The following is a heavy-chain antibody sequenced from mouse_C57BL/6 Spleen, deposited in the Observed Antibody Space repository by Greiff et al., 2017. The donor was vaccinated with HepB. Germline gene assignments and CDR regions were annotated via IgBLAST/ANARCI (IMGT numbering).Heavy chain of an antibody. D-gene: IGHD4-1*01. CDR3: ARGAGTGYAMDY. Sequence: QVHVKQPGAELVRPGSSVKLSCKASGYTFTSYWMDWVKQRPGQGLEWIGNIYPSDSETHYNQKFKDKATLTVDKSSSTAYMQLSSLTSEDSAVYYCARGAGTGYAMDYWGQGTSVTVSS. V-gene: IGHV1-61*01. J-gene: IGHJ4*01. CDR2: IYPSDSET. CDR1: GYTFTSYW.